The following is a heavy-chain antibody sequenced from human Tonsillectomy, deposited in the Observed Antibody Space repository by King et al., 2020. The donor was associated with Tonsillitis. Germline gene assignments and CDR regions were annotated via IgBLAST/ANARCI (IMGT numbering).Heavy chain of an antibody. CDR1: GFTFDDYT. CDR2: IIGDGGST. V-gene: IGHV3-43*02. Sequence: VQLVESGGGVVQPGGSLRLSCAASGFTFDDYTMHWVRPAPGTGLEWVSLIIGDGGSTSTADSVNGRITISTDNSKNSLYLQMNSLRTEDTALYYCAQSRSYYDFWSGSQDYYYMDVWGKGTTVTVSS. D-gene: IGHD3-3*01. J-gene: IGHJ6*03. CDR3: AQSRSYYDFWSGSQDYYYMDV.